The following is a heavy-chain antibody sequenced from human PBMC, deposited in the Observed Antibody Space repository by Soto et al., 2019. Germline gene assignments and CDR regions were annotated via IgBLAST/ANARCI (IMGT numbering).Heavy chain of an antibody. CDR1: GFTFSNAW. J-gene: IGHJ4*02. Sequence: PGGSLRLSCAASGFTFSNAWMSWVRQAPGKGLEWVVRIKSKTDGGTTDYAAPVKGRFTISRDDSKNTLYLQMNSLKTEDTAVYYCTTCIAARPPQRATGDYWGQGTLVTVSS. CDR2: IKSKTDGGTT. D-gene: IGHD6-6*01. CDR3: TTCIAARPPQRATGDY. V-gene: IGHV3-15*01.